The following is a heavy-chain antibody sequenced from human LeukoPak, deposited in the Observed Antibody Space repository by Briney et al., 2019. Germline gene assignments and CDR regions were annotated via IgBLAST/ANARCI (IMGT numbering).Heavy chain of an antibody. J-gene: IGHJ3*02. D-gene: IGHD3-3*01. V-gene: IGHV4-34*01. CDR2: INHSGST. CDR3: ARKLEYYDFWSGYYDAFDI. CDR1: GFTFSSY. Sequence: GSLRLSCAASGFTFSSYWSWIRQPPGKGLEWIGEINHSGSTNYNPSLKSRVTISVDTSKNQFSLKLSSVTAADTAVYYCARKLEYYDFWSGYYDAFDIWGQGTMVTVSS.